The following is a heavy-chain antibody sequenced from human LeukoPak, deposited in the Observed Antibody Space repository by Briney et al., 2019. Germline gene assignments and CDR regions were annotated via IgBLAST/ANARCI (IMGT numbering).Heavy chain of an antibody. J-gene: IGHJ4*02. CDR1: GYTFTSYY. V-gene: IGHV1-46*01. CDR2: INPSGGST. CDR3: ARDRGDTAMALYYFDH. Sequence: ASVKVSCKASGYTFTSYYMHWVRQAPGQGLEWMGIINPSGGSTSYAQKFQGRVTMTRDTSTSTVYMELSSLRSEDTAVYYCARDRGDTAMALYYFDHWGQGTLVTVSS. D-gene: IGHD5-18*01.